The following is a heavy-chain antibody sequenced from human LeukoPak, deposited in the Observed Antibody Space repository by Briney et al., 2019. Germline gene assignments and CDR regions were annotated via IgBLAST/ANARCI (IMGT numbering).Heavy chain of an antibody. V-gene: IGHV3-33*06. Sequence: GGSLRLSCVASGFTFTNHGLHWVRQAPGKGLEWVAVIWYDGTKEYYADSVKGRFTISRDNSKNTIYLQMNSLRVEDTAVYYCAKDPGGWSLDSWGQGTLVTVSS. CDR2: IWYDGTKE. CDR3: AKDPGGWSLDS. CDR1: GFTFTNHG. J-gene: IGHJ4*02. D-gene: IGHD6-19*01.